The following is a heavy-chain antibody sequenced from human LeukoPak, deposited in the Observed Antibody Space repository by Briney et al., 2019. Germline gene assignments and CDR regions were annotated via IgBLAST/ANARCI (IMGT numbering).Heavy chain of an antibody. CDR3: ERGPYYYDSSGYYLDH. D-gene: IGHD3-22*01. J-gene: IGHJ4*02. Sequence: ASVKVSCKASGYTFTTYGITWLRQAPGQGLEWMGWISAYNGDTKYAQNVQGRVTMTTDTSTSTAYMELRSLRSDDTAVYYCERGPYYYDSSGYYLDHWGQGTLVTVSS. V-gene: IGHV1-18*01. CDR2: ISAYNGDT. CDR1: GYTFTTYG.